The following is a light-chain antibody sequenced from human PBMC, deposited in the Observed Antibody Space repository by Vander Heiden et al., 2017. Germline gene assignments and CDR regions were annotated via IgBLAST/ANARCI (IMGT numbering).Light chain of an antibody. J-gene: IGKJ4*01. CDR3: QQVHSYPLI. Sequence: DIQLTQSPSFLSASVGDRVTITCRASQGIYNYLAWYQQKPGKAPKLLIYAASTLQSGVPSRFSGSGSGTEFTLTISSLQPEDFATYHCQQVHSYPLIFGGGTQVEIK. V-gene: IGKV1-9*01. CDR1: QGIYNY. CDR2: AAS.